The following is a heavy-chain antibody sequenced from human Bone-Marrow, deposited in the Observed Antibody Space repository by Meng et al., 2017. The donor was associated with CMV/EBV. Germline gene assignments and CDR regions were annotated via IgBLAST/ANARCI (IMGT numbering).Heavy chain of an antibody. CDR1: GYTFTDYF. D-gene: IGHD4-17*01. CDR2: INPNTGVT. V-gene: IGHV1-2*02. Sequence: ASVKVSCKASGYTFTDYFIHWVRQAPGQGLEWMGWINPNTGVTNYAQKFQGRVTMTRDTSISTAYMELSRLRSEDTAVYYCARDGTEVTTVTKAAFDIWAQGTLATVSS. CDR3: ARDGTEVTTVTKAAFDI. J-gene: IGHJ3*02.